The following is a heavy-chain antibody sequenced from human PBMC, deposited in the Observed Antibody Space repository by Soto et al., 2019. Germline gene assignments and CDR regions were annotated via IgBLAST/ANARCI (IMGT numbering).Heavy chain of an antibody. CDR1: GYTFTSYA. D-gene: IGHD2-8*01. CDR3: ARDPPKDIVLMVYLDV. Sequence: ASVKVSCKASGYTFTSYAMHWVRQAPGQRLEWMGWINAGNGNTKYSQKFQGRVTITRDTSASTAYMELSSLRSDDTAVYYCARDPPKDIVLMVYLDVWGQGTTVTVSS. J-gene: IGHJ6*02. CDR2: INAGNGNT. V-gene: IGHV1-3*01.